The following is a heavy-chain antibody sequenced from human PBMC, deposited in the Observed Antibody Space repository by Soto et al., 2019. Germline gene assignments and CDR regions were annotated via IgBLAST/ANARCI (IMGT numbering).Heavy chain of an antibody. CDR1: GVSISSGDYY. CDR2: IYYSGST. CDR3: ARNAKVKGFDP. V-gene: IGHV4-30-4*01. J-gene: IGHJ5*02. Sequence: QVQLQESGPGLVKPSQTLSLTCTVSGVSISSGDYYWSWIRQPPGQGLAWIGYIYYSGSTYYNPSLESRVTIAVDTSKNQFSLKLSSVTAADTAVYYCARNAKVKGFDPWGQGTLVTVSS.